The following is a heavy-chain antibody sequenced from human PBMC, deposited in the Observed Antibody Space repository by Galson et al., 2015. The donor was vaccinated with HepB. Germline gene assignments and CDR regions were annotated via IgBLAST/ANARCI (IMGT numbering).Heavy chain of an antibody. J-gene: IGHJ4*02. D-gene: IGHD6-13*01. V-gene: IGHV3-74*01. CDR3: GRGFPNYTSSSIDY. Sequence: SLRLSCAASGFTFRSYWMQWVRQAPGKGLMWVSRIQSDGSSTNYADSVKGRFTISRDNAKNTIYLQMNSLRAEDTAVYYCGRGFPNYTSSSIDYWGQGTVVTVSS. CDR1: GFTFRSYW. CDR2: IQSDGSST.